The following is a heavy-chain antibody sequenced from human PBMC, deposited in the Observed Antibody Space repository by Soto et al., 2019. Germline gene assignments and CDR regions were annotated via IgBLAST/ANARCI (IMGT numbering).Heavy chain of an antibody. J-gene: IGHJ3*02. CDR3: ARAVPRHYYDSSGYYPRGTHPNDAFDI. CDR2: INPNSGGT. D-gene: IGHD3-22*01. CDR1: GYTFTGYY. Sequence: QVQLVQSGAEVKKPGASVKVSCKASGYTFTGYYMHWVRQAPGQGLEWMGWINPNSGGTNYAQKFQGWVTMTRDTSISTAYMELSRLRSDDTAVYYCARAVPRHYYDSSGYYPRGTHPNDAFDIWGQGTMVTVSS. V-gene: IGHV1-2*04.